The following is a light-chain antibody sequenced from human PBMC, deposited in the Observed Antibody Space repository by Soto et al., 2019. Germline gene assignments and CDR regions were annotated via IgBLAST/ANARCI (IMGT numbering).Light chain of an antibody. CDR1: SSNIGNNY. Sequence: QSVLTQPPSVSAAPGQKVTISCSGSSSNIGNNYVSWYQQLPGTAPKLLIYDNNKRPSGIPDRFSGSKSGTSATLGITGLLTGDEADYYCGTWDSSLSAGRVFGGGTKVTVL. CDR3: GTWDSSLSAGRV. J-gene: IGLJ3*02. CDR2: DNN. V-gene: IGLV1-51*01.